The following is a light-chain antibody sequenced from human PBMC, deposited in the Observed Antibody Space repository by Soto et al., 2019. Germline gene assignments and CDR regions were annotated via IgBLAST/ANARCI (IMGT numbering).Light chain of an antibody. CDR3: QQYNNLCIS. CDR1: QSVSSN. CDR2: GAS. Sequence: EIVMTQSPATLSVSPGERATLSCRASQSVSSNLAWYQQKPGQAPRLLIYGASTRATGIPARFSGSGSGTEFTLTISSLQSEDFAVYYCQQYNNLCISFGQGPRLQIK. V-gene: IGKV3-15*01. J-gene: IGKJ5*01.